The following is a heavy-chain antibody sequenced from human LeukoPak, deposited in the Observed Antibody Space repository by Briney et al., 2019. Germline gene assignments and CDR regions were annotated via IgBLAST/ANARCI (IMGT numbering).Heavy chain of an antibody. J-gene: IGHJ6*03. Sequence: PGGSLRLSCAASGFTFSSYWMSWVRQAPGKGLEWVANIKQDGSEKYSVDSVKGRFTISRDNAKNSLYMQMNSLRPEDTAVYYCARVMSASVWRSYGSYYYYYYMDIWGRGTTVTVSS. CDR3: ARVMSASVWRSYGSYYYYYYMDI. D-gene: IGHD3-16*01. V-gene: IGHV3-7*01. CDR2: IKQDGSEK. CDR1: GFTFSSYW.